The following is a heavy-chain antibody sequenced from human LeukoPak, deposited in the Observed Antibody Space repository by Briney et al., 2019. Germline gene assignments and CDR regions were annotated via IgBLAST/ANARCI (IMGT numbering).Heavy chain of an antibody. V-gene: IGHV3-23*01. J-gene: IGHJ4*02. CDR3: AKDRYSYGLGYYFDY. D-gene: IGHD5-18*01. CDR2: ISGSGGST. CDR1: GFTFSSYA. Sequence: GGSLRLSCAASGFTFSSYAMSWVRQAPGKGLEWVSVISGSGGSTYYADSVKGRFTISRDNSKNTLYLQMNSLRAEDTAVYYCAKDRYSYGLGYYFDYWGQGTLVTVSS.